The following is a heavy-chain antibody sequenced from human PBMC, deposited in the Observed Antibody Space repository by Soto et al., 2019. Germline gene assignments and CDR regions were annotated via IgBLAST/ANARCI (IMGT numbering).Heavy chain of an antibody. CDR1: GFTFSSYA. J-gene: IGHJ1*01. V-gene: IGHV3-23*01. CDR3: AKGVPGIAVAGTGYFQH. Sequence: GVSLRLSFAASGFTFSSYAMSWFRQAPGKGLEWVSGISGSGDSTYYADSVKGRFTISRDNSKNTLYLQMNSLRAEDTAVYYCAKGVPGIAVAGTGYFQHWGQGT. D-gene: IGHD6-19*01. CDR2: ISGSGDST.